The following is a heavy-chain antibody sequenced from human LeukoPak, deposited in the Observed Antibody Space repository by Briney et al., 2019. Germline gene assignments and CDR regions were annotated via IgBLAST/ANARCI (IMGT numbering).Heavy chain of an antibody. Sequence: SETLSLTCTVSGGSISSYYWSWIRQPAGKGLEWIGYIYYSGSTNYNPSLKSRVTISVDTSKNQFSLKLSSVTAADTAVYYCAREGRDGSVGAFDIWGQGTMVTVSS. V-gene: IGHV4-59*01. J-gene: IGHJ3*02. CDR2: IYYSGST. CDR1: GGSISSYY. CDR3: AREGRDGSVGAFDI. D-gene: IGHD5-24*01.